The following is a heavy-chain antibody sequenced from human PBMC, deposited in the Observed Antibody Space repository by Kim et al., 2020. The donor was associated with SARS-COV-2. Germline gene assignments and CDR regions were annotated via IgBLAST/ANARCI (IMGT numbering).Heavy chain of an antibody. CDR1: GFTFSSYS. J-gene: IGHJ4*02. D-gene: IGHD3-22*01. V-gene: IGHV3-21*04. CDR3: ARDSAQTTMIGGHDY. Sequence: GGSLRLSCAASGFTFSSYSMNWVRQAPGKGLEWVSSISSSSSYIYYADSVKGRFTISRDNAKNSLYLQMNSLRAEDTAVYYCARDSAQTTMIGGHDYWGQGTLVTVSS. CDR2: ISSSSSYI.